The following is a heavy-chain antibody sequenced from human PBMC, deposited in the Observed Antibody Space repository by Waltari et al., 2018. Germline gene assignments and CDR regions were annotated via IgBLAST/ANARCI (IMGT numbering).Heavy chain of an antibody. D-gene: IGHD5-18*01. Sequence: QVQLQESGPGLVKPSETLSLTCTVSGGSISSYYWSWIRQPPGKGLEWIGYISYSGSTDHNPSLKSRVTISVDTSKNQFSLKLSSVTAADTAMYYCARPSEVDTPYWSFDLWGRGTLVTVSS. J-gene: IGHJ2*01. CDR1: GGSISSYY. CDR2: ISYSGST. V-gene: IGHV4-59*01. CDR3: ARPSEVDTPYWSFDL.